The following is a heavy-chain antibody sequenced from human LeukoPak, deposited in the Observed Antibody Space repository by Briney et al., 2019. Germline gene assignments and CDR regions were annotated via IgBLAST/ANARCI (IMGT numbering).Heavy chain of an antibody. V-gene: IGHV1-8*02. CDR1: GYTFTSYG. D-gene: IGHD1-26*01. J-gene: IGHJ4*02. CDR3: ARGSIVGATRRSPDFDY. CDR2: MNPNSGNT. Sequence: ASVKVSCKASGYTFTSYGISWVRQAPGQGLEWMGWMNPNSGNTGYAQKFQGRVTMTRNTSISTAYMELSSLRSEDTAVYYCARGSIVGATRRSPDFDYWGQGTLVTVSS.